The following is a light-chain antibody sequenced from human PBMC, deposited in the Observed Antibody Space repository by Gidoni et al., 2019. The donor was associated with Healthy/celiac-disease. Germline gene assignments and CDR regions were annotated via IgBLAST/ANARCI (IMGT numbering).Light chain of an antibody. CDR3: QQYYSTLPRT. CDR1: QSVLYSSNNKNY. CDR2: WAS. V-gene: IGKV4-1*01. Sequence: DIVMTQSPDSLAVSLGERATINCKSSQSVLYSSNNKNYLAWYQQKPGQPPKLLIYWASTRESGVPDRFSGSGSGTDFTLTISSLQAEDVAVYYCQQYYSTLPRTFGQGTKLEIK. J-gene: IGKJ2*01.